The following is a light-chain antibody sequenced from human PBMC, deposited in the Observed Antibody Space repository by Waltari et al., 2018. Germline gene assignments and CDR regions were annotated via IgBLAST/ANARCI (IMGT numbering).Light chain of an antibody. CDR2: VKSDGSH. CDR1: SGHRTYA. Sequence: QLTLTQSPSASASLGASVRLTCTLSSGHRTYAITWHQLQPKKRPRYLMKVKSDGSHTKGEGLTHSCSGSGSDAERHLAISNLQAEDEADYYGQTWGTGLLWVFGGGTKLTVL. J-gene: IGLJ3*02. CDR3: QTWGTGLLWV. V-gene: IGLV4-69*01.